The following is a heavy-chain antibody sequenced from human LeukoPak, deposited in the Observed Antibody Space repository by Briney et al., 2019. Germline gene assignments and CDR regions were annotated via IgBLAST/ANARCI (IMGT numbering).Heavy chain of an antibody. J-gene: IGHJ4*02. CDR2: ISWNSGSI. CDR1: GFTFDDYA. V-gene: IGHV3-9*01. CDR3: AKGQRGYSGYALDY. Sequence: PGGSLRLSCAASGFTFDDYAMHWVRQAPGKGLEWVSGISWNSGSIGYADSVKGRFTISRDNAKNSLYLQMNSLRAEDTALYYCAKGQRGYSGYALDYWGQGTLVTVSS. D-gene: IGHD5-12*01.